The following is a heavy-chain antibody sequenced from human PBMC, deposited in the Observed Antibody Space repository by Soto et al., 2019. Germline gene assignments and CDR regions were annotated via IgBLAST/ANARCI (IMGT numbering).Heavy chain of an antibody. D-gene: IGHD3-22*01. V-gene: IGHV1-3*01. CDR1: GYTXTSYA. J-gene: IGHJ4*02. CDR2: INAGNCNT. CDR3: ARGYDSSGYYFGY. Sequence: SXKGSLKASGYTXTSYAMHLVRQAPGKRLEWMGWINAGNCNTKYSKKLQGRVTITRDTSARTAYMELSSLRSEDTDVYYCARGYDSSGYYFGYWGQGTLGTVS.